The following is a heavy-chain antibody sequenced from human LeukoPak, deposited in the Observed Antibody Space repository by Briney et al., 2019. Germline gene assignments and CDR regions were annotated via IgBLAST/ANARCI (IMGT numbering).Heavy chain of an antibody. Sequence: GGSLRLSWAASGFTFSSYWMHWVRKAPGKGLVWVSRINSDGSSTSYADSVKGRFTISRDNAKNTLYLQMNSLRAEDTAVYYCARDRVFAWYFDLWGRGTLVTVSS. V-gene: IGHV3-74*01. J-gene: IGHJ2*01. CDR1: GFTFSSYW. D-gene: IGHD2-21*01. CDR3: ARDRVFAWYFDL. CDR2: INSDGSST.